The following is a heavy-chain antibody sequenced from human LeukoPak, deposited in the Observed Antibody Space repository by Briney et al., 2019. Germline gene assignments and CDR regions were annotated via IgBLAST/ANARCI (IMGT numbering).Heavy chain of an antibody. D-gene: IGHD6-19*01. CDR1: GYTFTSYA. Sequence: ASVKVSCKASGYTFTSYAMHWVRQAPGQRLEWMGWINAGNGNTKYSQKFQGRVTITRDTSASTAYMELSRLRSEDTAVYYCARSGYSSGWSVDYWGQGTLVTVSS. V-gene: IGHV1-3*01. CDR3: ARSGYSSGWSVDY. CDR2: INAGNGNT. J-gene: IGHJ4*02.